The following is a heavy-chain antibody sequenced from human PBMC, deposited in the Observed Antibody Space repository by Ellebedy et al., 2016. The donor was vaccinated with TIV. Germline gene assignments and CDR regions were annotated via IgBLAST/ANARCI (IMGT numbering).Heavy chain of an antibody. CDR3: ATDSRYSYGYRFNF. Sequence: ASVKVSCKASGGTFRNFAISWVRQAPGQGLEWMGRVLPILGITNYAQKFQGRVTITADTSTGTPYLELSSLRSEDTAVYYCATDSRYSYGYRFNFWGQGTLVIVSS. CDR2: VLPILGIT. CDR1: GGTFRNFA. D-gene: IGHD5-18*01. J-gene: IGHJ4*02. V-gene: IGHV1-69*04.